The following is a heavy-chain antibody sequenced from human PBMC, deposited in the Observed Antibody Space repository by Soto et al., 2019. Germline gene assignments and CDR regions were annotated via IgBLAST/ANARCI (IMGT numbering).Heavy chain of an antibody. CDR3: ARAAMGGSSWPFDY. CDR2: IYHSGST. V-gene: IGHV4-4*02. D-gene: IGHD6-13*01. CDR1: GGSISSSNW. J-gene: IGHJ4*02. Sequence: QVQLQESGPGLVKPSGTLSLTCAVSGGSISSSNWWSWVRQPPGKGPEWIGEIYHSGSTNYTPSLKSRVTISVDKSKTQFSLKLSSVTAADTAVYYCARAAMGGSSWPFDYWGQGTLVTVSS.